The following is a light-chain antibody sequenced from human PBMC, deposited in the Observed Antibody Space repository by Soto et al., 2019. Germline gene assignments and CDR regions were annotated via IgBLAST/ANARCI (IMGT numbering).Light chain of an antibody. V-gene: IGKV3-20*01. CDR2: GAS. Sequence: EIVLTQSPGTLSLSPGERATLSCRASQSVSNNYLAWYQQRPGQAPRLLTYGASSRAIGIPDRFSGSGSGTDFTLTINRLEPEDFAVYYWQQYGNSPWTFGHGTKVEIK. CDR3: QQYGNSPWT. J-gene: IGKJ1*01. CDR1: QSVSNNY.